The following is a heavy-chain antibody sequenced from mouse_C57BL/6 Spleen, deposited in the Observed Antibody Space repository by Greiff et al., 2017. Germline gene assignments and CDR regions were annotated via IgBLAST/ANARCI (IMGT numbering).Heavy chain of an antibody. CDR2: IYPRSGNT. V-gene: IGHV1-81*01. Sequence: QVQLQESGAELARPGASVKLSCKASGYTFTSYGIRWVKQRTGQGLEWIGEIYPRSGNTYDNEKFKGKATLTADKSSSTAYMELRSLTSEDSAVSLWARWRDYDYHFDDWGQGTTLTVSS. CDR3: ARWRDYDYHFDD. J-gene: IGHJ2*01. D-gene: IGHD2-4*01. CDR1: GYTFTSYG.